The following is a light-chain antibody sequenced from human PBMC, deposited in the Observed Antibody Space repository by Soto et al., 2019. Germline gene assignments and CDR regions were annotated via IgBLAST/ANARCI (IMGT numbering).Light chain of an antibody. Sequence: EIVLTQYPCTLSLSPGERSSLSCISSESVSNNYLAWYQQRPGQAPRLLIYGASNRATGIPDRFSGSGSGTDFTLTISRLEPEDFAVYYCQQYGSSPITFGHRTRLEI. J-gene: IGKJ5*01. V-gene: IGKV3-20*01. CDR2: GAS. CDR3: QQYGSSPIT. CDR1: ESVSNNY.